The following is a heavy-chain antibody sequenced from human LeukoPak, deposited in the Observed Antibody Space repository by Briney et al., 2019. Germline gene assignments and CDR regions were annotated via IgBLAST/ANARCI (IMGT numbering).Heavy chain of an antibody. CDR2: INPNSGGT. Sequence: ASVKVSCKASGYTFTGYYMHWVRQAPGQGLEWMGWINPNSGGTNYAQKFQGRVTMTRDTSISTAYMELSRLRSDDTAVYYCARGTRTAMVTRGLAYWGQGTLVTVSS. J-gene: IGHJ4*02. CDR3: ARGTRTAMVTRGLAY. CDR1: GYTFTGYY. V-gene: IGHV1-2*02. D-gene: IGHD5-18*01.